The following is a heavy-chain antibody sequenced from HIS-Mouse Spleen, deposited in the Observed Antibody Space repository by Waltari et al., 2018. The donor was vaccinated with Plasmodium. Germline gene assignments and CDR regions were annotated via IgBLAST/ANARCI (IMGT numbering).Heavy chain of an antibody. CDR1: GFTFSSYG. CDR2: IWYDGSNK. CDR3: AKDPARGGYANWFDP. Sequence: QVPLVESGGGVVQPGRSLRLSCAASGFTFSSYGVPWVRQAPGKGLEWVAVIWYDGSNKYYADSVKGRFTISRDNSKNTLYLQMNSLRAEDTAVYYCAKDPARGGYANWFDPWGQGTLVTVSS. V-gene: IGHV3-33*06. D-gene: IGHD5-12*01. J-gene: IGHJ5*02.